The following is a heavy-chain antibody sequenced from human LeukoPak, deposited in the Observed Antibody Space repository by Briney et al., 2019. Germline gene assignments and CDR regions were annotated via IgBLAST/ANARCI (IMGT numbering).Heavy chain of an antibody. Sequence: SETLSLTCTVSGGSISSSNYYWGWIRQPPGKGLEWIGNIYYSGSIYYNPSLKNRVTISVDTPKNQFSLELKSVTAADTAVYYCARQMRGLSAAAGDYWGQGTLVTVSS. D-gene: IGHD6-13*01. CDR2: IYYSGSI. CDR3: ARQMRGLSAAAGDY. V-gene: IGHV4-39*01. J-gene: IGHJ4*02. CDR1: GGSISSSNYY.